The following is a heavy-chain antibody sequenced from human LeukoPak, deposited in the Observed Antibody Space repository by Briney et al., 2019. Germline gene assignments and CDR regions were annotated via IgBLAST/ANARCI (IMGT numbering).Heavy chain of an antibody. V-gene: IGHV4-59*01. D-gene: IGHD3-22*01. Sequence: SETLSLTCTVSGGSISSYYWSWIRQPPGKGLEWIGYIYYSGSTNYNPSLKSRVTISVDTSKNQFSLKLSSVTAADTAVYCCARGRALLDDSSGYYFFGSYYFDYWGQGTLVTVSS. CDR2: IYYSGST. CDR3: ARGRALLDDSSGYYFFGSYYFDY. CDR1: GGSISSYY. J-gene: IGHJ4*02.